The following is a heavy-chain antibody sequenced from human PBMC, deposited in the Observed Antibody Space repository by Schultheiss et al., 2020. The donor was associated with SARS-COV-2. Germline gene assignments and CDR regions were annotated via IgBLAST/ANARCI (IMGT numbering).Heavy chain of an antibody. CDR1: GYTFTSYG. D-gene: IGHD4-11*01. J-gene: IGHJ5*02. V-gene: IGHV1-18*01. CDR3: ARGLHTVTWPVWFDP. CDR2: ISAYNGNT. Sequence: ASVKVSCKASGYTFTSYGISWVRQAPGQGLEWMGWISAYNGNTNYAQKLQGRVTMTTDTSTSTAYMELRSLRSDDTAVYYCARGLHTVTWPVWFDPWGQGTLVTVSS.